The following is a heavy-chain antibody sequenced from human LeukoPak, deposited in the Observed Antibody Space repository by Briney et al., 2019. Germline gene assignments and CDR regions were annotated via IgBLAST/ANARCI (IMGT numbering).Heavy chain of an antibody. V-gene: IGHV3-30*02. CDR3: AKATDYDSSD. Sequence: PGGSLRLSCAASGFTFSSYGMHWVRQAPGKGLEWVAFIRYDGSNKYYADSVKGRFTISRDNSKNTLYLQMNSLRDEDTAVYYCAKATDYDSSDWGQGTLVTVSS. CDR2: IRYDGSNK. J-gene: IGHJ4*02. CDR1: GFTFSSYG. D-gene: IGHD3-22*01.